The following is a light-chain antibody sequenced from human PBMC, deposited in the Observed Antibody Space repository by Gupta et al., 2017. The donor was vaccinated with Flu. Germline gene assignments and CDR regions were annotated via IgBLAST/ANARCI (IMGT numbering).Light chain of an antibody. V-gene: IGKV1-39*01. J-gene: IGKJ4*01. CDR1: QTIDTY. CDR3: QQDYSQPT. CDR2: GAS. Sequence: IWMTQSPSSLSASVGDRVTITCRAGQTIDTYLNWYQQKPGKAPKLLIYGASILQSGVPSRFSGSESGTDFTLTISSLQPEDVGTYFCQQDYSQPTFGRGTKVEIK.